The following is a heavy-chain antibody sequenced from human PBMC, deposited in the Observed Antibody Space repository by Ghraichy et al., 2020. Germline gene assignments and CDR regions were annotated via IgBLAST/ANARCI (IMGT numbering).Heavy chain of an antibody. CDR2: INTYSGNA. D-gene: IGHD6-13*01. Sequence: ASVKVSCKTAGYTVCNYAMHWERQSRGHGLERKGSINTYSGNARYSQKFQGRLTIARDTSAFTASMELSSLRSEDTAVYYCARDDGSTWLLDYWGQGTLVTVSS. CDR3: ARDDGSTWLLDY. J-gene: IGHJ4*02. CDR1: GYTVCNYA. V-gene: IGHV1-3*04.